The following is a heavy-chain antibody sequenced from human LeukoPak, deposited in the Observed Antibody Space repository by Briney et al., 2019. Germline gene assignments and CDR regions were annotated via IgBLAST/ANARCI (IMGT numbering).Heavy chain of an antibody. CDR1: GGSISSYY. V-gene: IGHV4-59*08. CDR2: VYYSGST. Sequence: TSETLSLTCTVSGGSISSYYWSWIRQPPGKGLEWIGYVYYSGSTNYNPSLKSRVTISVDTSKNQFSLKLSSVTAADTAVYYCARFYFSGLANAFDIWGQGTMVTVSS. J-gene: IGHJ3*02. CDR3: ARFYFSGLANAFDI. D-gene: IGHD3/OR15-3a*01.